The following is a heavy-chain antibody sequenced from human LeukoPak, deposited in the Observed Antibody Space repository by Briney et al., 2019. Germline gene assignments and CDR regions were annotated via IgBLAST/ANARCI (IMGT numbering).Heavy chain of an antibody. J-gene: IGHJ4*02. CDR3: ARDGSSGYYRKYYFDY. V-gene: IGHV1-69*13. CDR2: IIPIFGTA. CDR1: GGTFSSYA. D-gene: IGHD3-22*01. Sequence: ASVKVSCKASGGTFSSYAISWVRQAPGQGLEWMGGIIPIFGTANYAQKFQGRVTITADESTSTAYMELSSLRSEDTAVYYCARDGSSGYYRKYYFDYWDQGTLVTVSS.